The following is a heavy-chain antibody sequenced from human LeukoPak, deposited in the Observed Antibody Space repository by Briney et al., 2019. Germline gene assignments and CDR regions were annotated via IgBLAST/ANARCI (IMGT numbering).Heavy chain of an antibody. J-gene: IGHJ4*02. V-gene: IGHV3-23*01. CDR1: GFTFSSYA. D-gene: IGHD3-10*01. CDR2: ISGSGGST. CDR3: AKDKIHSMVRGFRHYFDY. Sequence: PGGSLRLSCAASGFTFSSYARSWVRQAPGKGLEWVSAISGSGGSTYYADSVKGRFTISRDNSKNTLYLQMDSLRAEDTAVYYCAKDKIHSMVRGFRHYFDYWGQGTLVTVSS.